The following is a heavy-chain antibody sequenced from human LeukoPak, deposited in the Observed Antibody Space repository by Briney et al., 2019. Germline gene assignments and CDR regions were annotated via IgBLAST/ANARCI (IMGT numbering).Heavy chain of an antibody. CDR3: ATGGVNWVPEDAFDI. D-gene: IGHD7-27*01. CDR1: GYTFTGYY. V-gene: IGHV1-24*01. Sequence: GASVKVSCKASGYTFTGYYMHWVRQAPGKGLEWMGGFDPEDGETIYAQKFQGRVTMTEDTSTDTAYMELSSLRSEDTAVYYCATGGVNWVPEDAFDIWGQGTMVTVSS. CDR2: FDPEDGET. J-gene: IGHJ3*02.